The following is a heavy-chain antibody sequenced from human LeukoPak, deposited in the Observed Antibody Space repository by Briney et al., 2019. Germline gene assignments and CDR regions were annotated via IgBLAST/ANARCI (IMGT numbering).Heavy chain of an antibody. CDR2: INPNSGGT. CDR1: GYTFTGYY. V-gene: IGHV1-2*02. Sequence: GASAKVSCKASGYTFTGYYMHWVRQAPGQGLEWMGWINPNSGGTNYAQKFQGRVTMTRDTSISTAYMELSRLRSDDTAVYYCARTTRYSSSWYVYYYYYMDVWGKGTTVTVSS. J-gene: IGHJ6*03. D-gene: IGHD6-13*01. CDR3: ARTTRYSSSWYVYYYYYMDV.